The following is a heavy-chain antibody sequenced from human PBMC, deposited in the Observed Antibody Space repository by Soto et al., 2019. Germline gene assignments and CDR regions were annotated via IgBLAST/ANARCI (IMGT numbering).Heavy chain of an antibody. CDR2: IIPIFGTA. J-gene: IGHJ5*02. CDR1: GGTFSSYA. CDR3: ARDPGWNRNSPNWFDP. Sequence: SVKVSCKASGGTFSSYAISWVRQAPGQGLEWMGGIIPIFGTANYAQKFQGRVTITADKSTSTAYMELSSLRSEDTAVYYCARDPGWNRNSPNWFDPWGQGTLVTVSS. D-gene: IGHD1-1*01. V-gene: IGHV1-69*06.